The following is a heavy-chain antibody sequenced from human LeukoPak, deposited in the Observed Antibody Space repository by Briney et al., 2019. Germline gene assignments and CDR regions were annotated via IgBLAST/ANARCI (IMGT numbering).Heavy chain of an antibody. Sequence: GGSLRLSCAASGFPFSSYPMIWVRQAPGKGLECISYISSSGDTIHYADSVKGRLTFSRDNAKNSLYLQMNSLRAEDTAVYYCARDRVRGLVVRPNWFDPWGQGTLVTVSS. CDR1: GFPFSSYP. V-gene: IGHV3-48*01. J-gene: IGHJ5*02. CDR2: ISSSGDTI. D-gene: IGHD2-15*01. CDR3: ARDRVRGLVVRPNWFDP.